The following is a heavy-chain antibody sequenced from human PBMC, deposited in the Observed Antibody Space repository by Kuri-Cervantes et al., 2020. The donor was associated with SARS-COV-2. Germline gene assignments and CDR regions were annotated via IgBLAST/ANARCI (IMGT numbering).Heavy chain of an antibody. CDR2: ISGGST. CDR3: AKKGVGSSTSTVYYYYYMDV. V-gene: IGHV3-38-3*01. D-gene: IGHD2-2*01. Sequence: GESLKISCAASGFTVSSNEMSWVRQAPGKGLEWVSSISGGSTYYADSVKGRFTISKDNSKNTLYLQMKSLRAEDTAVYYCAKKGVGSSTSTVYYYYYMDVWGKGTTVTVSS. CDR1: GFTVSSNE. J-gene: IGHJ6*03.